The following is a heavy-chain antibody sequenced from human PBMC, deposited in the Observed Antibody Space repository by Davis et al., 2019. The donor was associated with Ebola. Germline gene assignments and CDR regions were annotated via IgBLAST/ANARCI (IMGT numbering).Heavy chain of an antibody. D-gene: IGHD3-16*01. CDR3: VREIYDYVWLAYFHQ. CDR2: IPYDGEHI. Sequence: PGGSLRLSCAASGFIFKTYTMHWVRQAPGKGLEWVAVIPYDGEHISYAESVRGRFTISRDNSKNTLHLQMNSLRTEDTALYYCVREIYDYVWLAYFHQWGQGTVVTVSS. V-gene: IGHV3-30*04. CDR1: GFIFKTYT. J-gene: IGHJ4*02.